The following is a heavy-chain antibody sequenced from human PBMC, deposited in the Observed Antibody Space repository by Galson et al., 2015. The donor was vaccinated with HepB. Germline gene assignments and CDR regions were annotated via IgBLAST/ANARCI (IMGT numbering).Heavy chain of an antibody. J-gene: IGHJ4*02. CDR2: ISVYNGNT. D-gene: IGHD5-12*01. Sequence: SVKVSCKASGYTFTSYAISWVRQAPGRGLEWMGWISVYNGNTNYAQKIQGRLTMTTDTSTSTAYMELRSLRSDDTAVYFCARDHPVYSGYEIDYWGQGTLVLVSS. CDR3: ARDHPVYSGYEIDY. CDR1: GYTFTSYA. V-gene: IGHV1-18*04.